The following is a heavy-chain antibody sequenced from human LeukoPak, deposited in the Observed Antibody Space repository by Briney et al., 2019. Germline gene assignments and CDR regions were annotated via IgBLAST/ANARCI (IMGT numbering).Heavy chain of an antibody. J-gene: IGHJ5*02. Sequence: PGGSLRLSCAASGFTFSSYGMHWVRQAPGKGLEWVAFIRYDGSNKYYADSVKGRLTISRDNSKNTLYLQMNSLRAEDTAVYYCAKDGVRPQKYSYGPNWFDPWGQGTLVTVSS. D-gene: IGHD5-18*01. V-gene: IGHV3-30*02. CDR2: IRYDGSNK. CDR3: AKDGVRPQKYSYGPNWFDP. CDR1: GFTFSSYG.